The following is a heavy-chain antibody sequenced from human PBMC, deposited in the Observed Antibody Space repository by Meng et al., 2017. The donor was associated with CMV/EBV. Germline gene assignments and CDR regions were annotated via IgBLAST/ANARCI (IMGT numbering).Heavy chain of an antibody. V-gene: IGHV3-30-3*01. CDR2: ISYDGSNK. CDR1: GFTFSSYA. Sequence: QVQLVGAGGGVVQPGRPLRLSCAASGFTFSSYAMHWVRQAPGKGLEWVAVISYDGSNKYYADSVKGRFTISRDNSKNTLYLQMNSLRAEDTAVYYCAREDACYWGQGTLVTVSS. CDR3: AREDACY. J-gene: IGHJ4*02.